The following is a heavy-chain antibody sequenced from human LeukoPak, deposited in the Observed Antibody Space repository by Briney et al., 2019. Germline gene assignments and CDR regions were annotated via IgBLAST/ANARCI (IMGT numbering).Heavy chain of an antibody. CDR1: GFTVSNTF. D-gene: IGHD2-2*01. Sequence: PGGSLRLSCAVSGFTVSNTFMSWVRQAPGKGLEWVSAISGSGGSTYYADSVKGRFTISRDNSKNTLYLQMNSLRAEDTAVYYCAKVPCSSTSCYFDYWGQGTLVTVSS. V-gene: IGHV3-23*01. CDR2: ISGSGGST. J-gene: IGHJ4*02. CDR3: AKVPCSSTSCYFDY.